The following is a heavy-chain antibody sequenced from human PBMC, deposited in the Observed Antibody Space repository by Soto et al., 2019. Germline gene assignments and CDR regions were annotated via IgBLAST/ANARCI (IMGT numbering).Heavy chain of an antibody. D-gene: IGHD2-21*02. J-gene: IGHJ4*02. V-gene: IGHV3-23*05. CDR1: GFAFSNCA. Sequence: PVGSLRLSCAASGFAFSNCAMSWVRQAPGKGLEWVSTIKTSGDTTFYADPVKGRFTTSRDDSKNTLYLQMNSLRAEDTATYYCTKDVTGDIGADFWGQGTPVTV. CDR3: TKDVTGDIGADF. CDR2: IKTSGDTT.